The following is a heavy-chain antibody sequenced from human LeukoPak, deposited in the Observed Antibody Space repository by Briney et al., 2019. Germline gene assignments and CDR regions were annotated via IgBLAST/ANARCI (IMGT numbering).Heavy chain of an antibody. CDR2: IYYSGST. CDR3: AREVYSSSWYVQDYYYYYMDV. J-gene: IGHJ6*03. V-gene: IGHV4-39*07. D-gene: IGHD6-13*01. CDR1: GGSISSTSSY. Sequence: PSETLSLTCTVSGGSISSTSSYWGWIRQPPGKGLEWIANIYYSGSTYYNSSLKSRVTMSVDTSKNQFSLKLSSVTAADTAVYYCAREVYSSSWYVQDYYYYYMDVWGKGTTVTISS.